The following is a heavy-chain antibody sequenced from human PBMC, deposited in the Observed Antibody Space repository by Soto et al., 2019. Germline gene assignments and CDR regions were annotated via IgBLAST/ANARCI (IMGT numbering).Heavy chain of an antibody. Sequence: QVQLVQSGAEVKKPGSSVKVSCKASGGTFSSYAISWVRQAPGQGLEWMGGIIPIFGTADYAQKFQGRGTITADESTSPGEMELSSLRSEDTAVYYCASHYDSSGYYYRGLDYWGKGTLVTVSS. CDR1: GGTFSSYA. CDR3: ASHYDSSGYYYRGLDY. J-gene: IGHJ4*02. D-gene: IGHD3-22*01. V-gene: IGHV1-69*12. CDR2: IIPIFGTA.